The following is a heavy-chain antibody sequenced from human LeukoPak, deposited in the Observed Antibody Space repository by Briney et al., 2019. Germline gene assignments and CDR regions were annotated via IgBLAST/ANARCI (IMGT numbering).Heavy chain of an antibody. CDR1: GYTFTSYG. D-gene: IGHD5-12*01. CDR3: ARPSSGYDFYYYYMDV. Sequence: ASVKVSCKASGYTFTSYGISWVRQAPGQGLEWMGWISAYNGNTNYAQKLQGRVTMTTDTSTSTAYMELRSLRSDDTAVYYCARPSSGYDFYYYYMDVWGKGTTVTISS. CDR2: ISAYNGNT. V-gene: IGHV1-18*01. J-gene: IGHJ6*03.